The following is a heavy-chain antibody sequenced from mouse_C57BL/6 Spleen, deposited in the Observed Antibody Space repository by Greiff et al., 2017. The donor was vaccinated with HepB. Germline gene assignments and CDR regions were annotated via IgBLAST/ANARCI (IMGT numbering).Heavy chain of an antibody. D-gene: IGHD2-3*01. CDR1: GYTFTSYW. V-gene: IGHV1-64*01. CDR3: AREGGYYPIAMDY. CDR2: IHPNSGST. J-gene: IGHJ4*01. Sequence: QVQLQQPGAELVKPGASVKLSCKASGYTFTSYWMHWVKQRPGQGLEWIGMIHPNSGSTNYNEKFKSKATLTVDKSSSTAYMQLSSLTSEDSAVYYCAREGGYYPIAMDYWGQGTSVTVSS.